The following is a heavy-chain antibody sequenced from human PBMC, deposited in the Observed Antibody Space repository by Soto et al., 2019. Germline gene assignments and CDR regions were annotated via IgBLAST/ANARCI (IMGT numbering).Heavy chain of an antibody. Sequence: PSETLSLTCTVSGGSISSGDYYWSWIRQPPGKGLEWIGYIYYSGSTYYNPSLKSRVTISVDTSKNQFSLKLSSVTAADTAVYYCARDSSGWPSQYYFDYWGQGTLVTVSS. CDR2: IYYSGST. V-gene: IGHV4-30-4*01. CDR1: GGSISSGDYY. D-gene: IGHD6-19*01. J-gene: IGHJ4*02. CDR3: ARDSSGWPSQYYFDY.